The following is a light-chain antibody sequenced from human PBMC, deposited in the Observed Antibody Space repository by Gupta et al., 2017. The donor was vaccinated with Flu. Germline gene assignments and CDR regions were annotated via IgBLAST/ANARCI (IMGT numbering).Light chain of an antibody. V-gene: IGLV2-14*01. Sequence: TSSDGGGDKDVSWYQHHPGKVTKLRIYAVSNRPSGVSKRFSGSKSGNTASLTISGLQAEDEGDYYCSSFTSSSTLLCGGGTKLTVL. CDR2: AVS. CDR1: SSDGGGDKD. J-gene: IGLJ3*02. CDR3: SSFTSSSTLL.